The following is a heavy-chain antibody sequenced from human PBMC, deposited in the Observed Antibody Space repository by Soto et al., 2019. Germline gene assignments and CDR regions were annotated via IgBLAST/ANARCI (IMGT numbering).Heavy chain of an antibody. V-gene: IGHV3-11*06. Sequence: GSLRLSCTASGFLFTDYYMSWIRQPPGKGLEWLAYIDGSSDYTNSADSVKGRFTISRDDAKNSVFLQMNNLRADDTAVYYCARDLRFSSTNYFDFWGRGTLVTVSS. CDR3: ARDLRFSSTNYFDF. CDR1: GFLFTDYY. CDR2: IDGSSDYT. J-gene: IGHJ4*02. D-gene: IGHD2-8*01.